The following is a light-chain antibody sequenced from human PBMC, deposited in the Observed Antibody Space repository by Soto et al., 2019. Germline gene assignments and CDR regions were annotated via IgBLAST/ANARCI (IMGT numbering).Light chain of an antibody. J-gene: IGKJ1*01. V-gene: IGKV1-8*01. CDR1: QGISSY. CDR2: DAS. Sequence: IRMTQSQSSLSASTGDRVTITCRASQGISSYLAWYQQKPGKAPKLLIYDASTLESGVPSRFSGTGSGTEFTFSITSLQPEDFGTYYCQQCYMGWTFGQGTKVDIK. CDR3: QQCYMGWT.